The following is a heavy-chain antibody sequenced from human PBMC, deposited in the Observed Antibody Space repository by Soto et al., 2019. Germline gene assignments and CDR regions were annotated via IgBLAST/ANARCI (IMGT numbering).Heavy chain of an antibody. V-gene: IGHV3-23*01. J-gene: IGHJ4*02. CDR1: GFTFSSYA. CDR2: ISGSGGST. CDR3: AKEIPVMRVVVVPAGGFDY. D-gene: IGHD2-2*01. Sequence: PGGSLRLSCAASGFTFSSYAMSWVRQAPGKGLEWVSAISGSGGSTYYADSVKGRFTISRDNSKNTLYLQMNSLRAEDTAVYYCAKEIPVMRVVVVPAGGFDYWGQGTLVTVSS.